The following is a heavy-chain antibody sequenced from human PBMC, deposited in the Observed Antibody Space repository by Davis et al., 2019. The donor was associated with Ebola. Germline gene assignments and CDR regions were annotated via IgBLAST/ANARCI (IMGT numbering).Heavy chain of an antibody. V-gene: IGHV1-18*04. J-gene: IGHJ4*02. CDR2: INPHNGNT. Sequence: ASVKVSCKASGYTFTSYGITWVRQAPGQGLEWMGWINPHNGNTNYAQNVQGRVIMTSDTATTTAYMELSSLRSEDTAVYFCARGGVAYSDLDYWGQGTLVAVSS. CDR1: GYTFTSYG. D-gene: IGHD2-21*01. CDR3: ARGGVAYSDLDY.